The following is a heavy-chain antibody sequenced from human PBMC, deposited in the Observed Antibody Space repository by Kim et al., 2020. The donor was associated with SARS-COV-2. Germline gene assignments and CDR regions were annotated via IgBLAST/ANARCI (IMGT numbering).Heavy chain of an antibody. CDR1: GGSISDYY. CDR3: ARGLKDSGYLDDGLDI. J-gene: IGHJ3*02. Sequence: SETLSLTCTVSGGSISDYYWTWIWQPAGKGLEWIGRMYTSGSTNYNPSLKSRVIMSVDTSKNQFSLKLSSVTAADTAVYYCARGLKDSGYLDDGLDIWGQGTMVTVSS. V-gene: IGHV4-4*07. D-gene: IGHD3-22*01. CDR2: MYTSGST.